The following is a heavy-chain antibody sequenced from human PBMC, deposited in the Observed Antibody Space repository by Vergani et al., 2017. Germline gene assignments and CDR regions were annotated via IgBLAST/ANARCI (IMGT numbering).Heavy chain of an antibody. CDR1: GYSFTSYW. J-gene: IGHJ5*02. CDR2: IYPGDSDT. D-gene: IGHD3-3*01. V-gene: IGHV5-51*01. CDR3: ARSYDFWSGYYTFDP. Sequence: EVPLVQSGAEVKKPGESLKISCTGSGYSFTSYWIGWVRQLPGKGLEWMGIIYPGDSDTRYSPSFQGQVTIAADKSISTAYLQWSSLKASDTAMYYCARSYDFWSGYYTFDPWGQGTLVTVSS.